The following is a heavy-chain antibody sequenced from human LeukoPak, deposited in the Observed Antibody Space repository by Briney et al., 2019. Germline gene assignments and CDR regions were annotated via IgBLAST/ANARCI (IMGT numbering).Heavy chain of an antibody. CDR2: IYPGDSDT. CDR3: ARRGRYYDSSGYSSHIDY. D-gene: IGHD3-22*01. V-gene: IGHV5-51*01. J-gene: IGHJ4*02. CDR1: GYSFTSYW. Sequence: GESLKISCKGSGYSFTSYWIGWVRQIPGKGLEWMGIIYPGDSDTRYSPSFQGQVTISADKSISTAYLQWSSLKASDTAMYYCARRGRYYDSSGYSSHIDYWGQGTLVTVSS.